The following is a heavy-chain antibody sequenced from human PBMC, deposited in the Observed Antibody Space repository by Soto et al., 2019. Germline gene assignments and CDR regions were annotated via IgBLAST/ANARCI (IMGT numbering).Heavy chain of an antibody. CDR2: IYYSGST. D-gene: IGHD3-22*01. J-gene: IGHJ4*02. Sequence: QLQLQESGPGLVKPSETLSLTCTVSGGSISSSSYYWGWIRQPPGKGLEWIGSIYYSGSTYYTPSLKSRVTISVDTSKNQFSLKLSSVTAADTAVYYCARTNYDGSMGYWGQGTLVTVSS. V-gene: IGHV4-39*01. CDR1: GGSISSSSYY. CDR3: ARTNYDGSMGY.